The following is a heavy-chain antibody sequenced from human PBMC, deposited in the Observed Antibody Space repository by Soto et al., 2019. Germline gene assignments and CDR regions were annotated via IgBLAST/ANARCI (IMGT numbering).Heavy chain of an antibody. Sequence: QVQLVQSGAEVKKPGSSVKVSCKASGGTLSNYAFTWVRQAPGQGLEWMGGIIPIFNTANYAQKFQGRVTYSVDAVSGTEYMEVNSLGSDLTAGYYCARVRSTDYAGNFINGMDVWGQGTTVTVAS. CDR1: GGTLSNYA. CDR3: ARVRSTDYAGNFINGMDV. V-gene: IGHV1-69*01. CDR2: IIPIFNTA. D-gene: IGHD4-17*01. J-gene: IGHJ6*01.